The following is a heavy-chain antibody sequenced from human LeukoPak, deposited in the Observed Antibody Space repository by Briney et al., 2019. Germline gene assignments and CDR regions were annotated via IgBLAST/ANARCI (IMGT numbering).Heavy chain of an antibody. CDR2: IRNDGTIK. CDR3: ARDSHSGGDCALCALDAFDI. Sequence: PGGSLRLSCAASGFTFRTYGMHWVRQAPGKGLEWVAFIRNDGTIKYYADSVKGRFTISRDNSKNTLYLQMNSLRAEDTAVYYCARDSHSGGDCALCALDAFDIWGQGTMVTVSS. J-gene: IGHJ3*02. V-gene: IGHV3-30*02. CDR1: GFTFRTYG. D-gene: IGHD2-21*02.